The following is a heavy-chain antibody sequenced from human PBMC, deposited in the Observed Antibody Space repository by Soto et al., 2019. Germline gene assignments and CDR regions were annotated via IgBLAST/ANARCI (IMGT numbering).Heavy chain of an antibody. CDR1: GFRLGSYW. D-gene: IGHD2-8*01. CDR2: IKKDGSRT. V-gene: IGHV3-7*05. Sequence: EAQLVESGGGLVQPGGSLRLSCEASGFRLGSYWMTWVRQAPGKGLEWVANIKKDGSRTSYLDSVRGRFTISRDNVGNSLSLQMDSLRAEDTGLYFCARDVSPGTSTLYLEAFDIWGQGTMVTVSS. J-gene: IGHJ3*02. CDR3: ARDVSPGTSTLYLEAFDI.